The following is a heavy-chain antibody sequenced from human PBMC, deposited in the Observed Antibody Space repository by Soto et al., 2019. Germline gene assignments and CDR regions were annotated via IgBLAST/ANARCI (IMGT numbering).Heavy chain of an antibody. V-gene: IGHV3-30*18. CDR2: ISYDGSNK. J-gene: IGHJ6*02. Sequence: QVQLVESGGGVVQPGRSLRLSCAASGFTFSSYGMHWVRQAPGKGLEWVAVISYDGSNKYYADSVKGRFTISRDNSKNTLYLQMSSLRAEDTAVYYCAKASWLFGVVMGYGMDVWGQGSTVPVSS. CDR3: AKASWLFGVVMGYGMDV. CDR1: GFTFSSYG. D-gene: IGHD3-3*01.